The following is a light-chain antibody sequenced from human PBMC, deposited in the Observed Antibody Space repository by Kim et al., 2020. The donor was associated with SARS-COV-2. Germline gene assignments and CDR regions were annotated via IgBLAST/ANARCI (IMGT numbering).Light chain of an antibody. CDR2: QHT. Sequence: SVSTGQTATITCSGDKLGDKYASWYQHKPGQSPVLVIYQHTQRPSGIPERFSGSNSANTATLTISGTQAMDEADYYCQAWDSSKAVFGGGTQLTVL. J-gene: IGLJ2*01. CDR1: KLGDKY. V-gene: IGLV3-1*01. CDR3: QAWDSSKAV.